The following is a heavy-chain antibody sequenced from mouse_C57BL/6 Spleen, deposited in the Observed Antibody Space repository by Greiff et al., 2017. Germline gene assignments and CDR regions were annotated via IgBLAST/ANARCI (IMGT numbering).Heavy chain of an antibody. Sequence: VQLQESGPGLVAPSHSLSITCTVSGFSLTSYGVHWVRQPPGKGLAWLVVIWSEGSTTYNSALKSRLSISKDNSKSQVFLKMNSYEADDTARDCRARQPHYLPEAMDYWGQGTSVTVSS. V-gene: IGHV2-6-1*01. CDR3: ARQPHYLPEAMDY. J-gene: IGHJ4*01. D-gene: IGHD1-1*02. CDR1: GFSLTSYG. CDR2: IWSEGST.